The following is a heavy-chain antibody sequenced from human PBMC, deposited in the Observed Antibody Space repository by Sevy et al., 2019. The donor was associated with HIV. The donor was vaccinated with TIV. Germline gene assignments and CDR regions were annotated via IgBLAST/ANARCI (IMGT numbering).Heavy chain of an antibody. D-gene: IGHD3-16*01. CDR2: ISSSSSYI. V-gene: IGHV3-21*01. CDR3: ARGGDLHYYYYGMDV. CDR1: GFTFSSYS. Sequence: GGSLRLSCAASGFTFSSYSMNWVRQAPGKGLEWVSSISSSSSYIYYADSVKGRFTISRDNAKNSLYLQMNSLRAEDTAVYYCARGGDLHYYYYGMDVWGQGTTVTVSS. J-gene: IGHJ6*02.